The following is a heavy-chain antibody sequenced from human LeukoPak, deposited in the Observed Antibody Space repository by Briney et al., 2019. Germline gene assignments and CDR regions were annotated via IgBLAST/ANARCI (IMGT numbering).Heavy chain of an antibody. J-gene: IGHJ4*02. CDR3: AREDYYDSGSSDY. CDR1: GYSFTGNY. Sequence: ASVKVSCKASGYSFTGNYMHWVRQAPGQGLEWMGWINPNSGDTNFAQKFQGRVTITRNTSISTAYMELSSLRSEDTAVYYCAREDYYDSGSSDYWGQGTLVTVSS. CDR2: INPNSGDT. D-gene: IGHD3-22*01. V-gene: IGHV1-2*02.